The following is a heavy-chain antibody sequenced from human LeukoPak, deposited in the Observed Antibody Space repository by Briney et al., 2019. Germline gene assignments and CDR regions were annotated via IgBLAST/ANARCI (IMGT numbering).Heavy chain of an antibody. CDR2: IYSGGGT. D-gene: IGHD6-13*01. V-gene: IGHV3-53*01. CDR1: GFSVSSNY. J-gene: IGHJ4*02. CDR3: ARAGFGSSKDY. Sequence: GGSLRLSCAASGFSVSSNYMSWVRQAPGKGLEWVSVIYSGGGTYYADSVKGRFTISRDNSKNTLYLQMNSLRGEDTAVYYCARAGFGSSKDYWGQGTLVTVSS.